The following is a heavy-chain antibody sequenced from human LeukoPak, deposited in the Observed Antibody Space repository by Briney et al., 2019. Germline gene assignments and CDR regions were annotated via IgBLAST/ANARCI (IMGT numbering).Heavy chain of an antibody. CDR1: GYSIKMAYY. V-gene: IGHV4-38-2*02. J-gene: IGHJ5*02. D-gene: IGHD2-15*01. CDR2: IYHKGST. CDR3: VRDVGRSRGPFDP. Sequence: SENLSLTCTVSGYSIKMAYYWGWIRQSPGKGLEWIGSIYHKGSTYYNPSLKSRLTVSLDTSKNQFSLKMTSVSAADTAVYYCVRDVGRSRGPFDPWGQGTLVIVSS.